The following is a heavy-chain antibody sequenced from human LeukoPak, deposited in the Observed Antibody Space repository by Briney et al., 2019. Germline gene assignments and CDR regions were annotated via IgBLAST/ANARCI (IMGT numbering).Heavy chain of an antibody. CDR3: VRGSRVRIRITIFGVGYYMDV. V-gene: IGHV4-34*01. CDR2: INHSGST. D-gene: IGHD3-3*01. J-gene: IGHJ6*03. Sequence: SETLSLTCAVYGGSFSDYYWSWIRQPPGKGLEWIGEINHSGSTNYNPSLKSRVTISVDTSKNQFSLKLGSVTAADTAVYYCVRGSRVRIRITIFGVGYYMDVWGKGTTVTVSS. CDR1: GGSFSDYY.